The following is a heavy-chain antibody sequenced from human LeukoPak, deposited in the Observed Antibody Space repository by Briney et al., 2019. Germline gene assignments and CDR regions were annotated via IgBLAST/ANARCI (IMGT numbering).Heavy chain of an antibody. V-gene: IGHV3-48*03. Sequence: GGSLRLSCAASGFTFSSYEINWVRQAPGKGLRGVSSISSSGNTVYYADSVKGRFTISRDNAKNSLYLQMNSLRDDDTAVYYCARGLRAWTLSYYFDYWGQGTLVTVSS. CDR3: ARGLRAWTLSYYFDY. CDR1: GFTFSSYE. CDR2: ISSSGNTV. D-gene: IGHD2-21*01. J-gene: IGHJ4*02.